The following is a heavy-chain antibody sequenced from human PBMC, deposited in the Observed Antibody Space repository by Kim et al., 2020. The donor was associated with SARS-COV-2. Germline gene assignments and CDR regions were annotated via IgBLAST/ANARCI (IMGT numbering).Heavy chain of an antibody. CDR2: ISSSGSTI. Sequence: GGSLRLSCAASGFTFSSYEMNWVRQAPGKGLEWVSYISSSGSTIYYADSVKGRFTISRDNAKNSLYLQMNSLRAEDTAVYYCARAYVLRFFECILPYYYYCMDVWGQGTTVTVSS. J-gene: IGHJ6*02. V-gene: IGHV3-48*03. D-gene: IGHD3-3*01. CDR1: GFTFSSYE. CDR3: ARAYVLRFFECILPYYYYCMDV.